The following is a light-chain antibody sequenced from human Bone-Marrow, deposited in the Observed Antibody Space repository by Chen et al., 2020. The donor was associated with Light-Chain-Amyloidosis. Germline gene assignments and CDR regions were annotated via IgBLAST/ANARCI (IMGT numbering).Light chain of an antibody. CDR1: DLPTKY. V-gene: IGLV3-25*03. J-gene: IGLJ2*01. CDR2: RDT. Sequence: SXXLTXXPSVXXSPGQTARITCSGDDLPTKYAYWYQQKPGQGXVLVLHRDTERPXGVSEXVXGSXXGTTATLTISGVQXEDEADYHCQSADXXXTYEVIFGGGTKLTVL. CDR3: QSADXXXTYEVI.